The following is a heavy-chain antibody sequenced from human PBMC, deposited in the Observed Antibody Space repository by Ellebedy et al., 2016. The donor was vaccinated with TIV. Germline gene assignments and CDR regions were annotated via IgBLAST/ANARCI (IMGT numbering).Heavy chain of an antibody. D-gene: IGHD1-1*01. CDR3: ARDVGQGTDWNYYYGMDV. Sequence: SVKVSXKASGGTFSSYAISWVRQAPGQGLEWMGGIIPIFGTANYAQKFQGRVTITADESTSTAYMELSSLRSEDTAVYYCARDVGQGTDWNYYYGMDVWGQGTTVTVSS. V-gene: IGHV1-69*13. J-gene: IGHJ6*02. CDR2: IIPIFGTA. CDR1: GGTFSSYA.